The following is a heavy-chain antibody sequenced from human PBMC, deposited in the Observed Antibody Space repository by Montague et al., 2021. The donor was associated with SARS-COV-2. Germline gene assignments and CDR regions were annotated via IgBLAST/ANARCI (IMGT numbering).Heavy chain of an antibody. Sequence: SETLSLTCTVSGSSISGSSYNWVRIRQPKGKGAEWLGNIYKSGSTCYNPSLKSRVTISVDTSQNQFSLKLSSVTAAATAVYYCARHERQGLRLYPYYFDYWGQGTLVTVSS. V-gene: IGHV4-39*01. J-gene: IGHJ4*02. CDR1: GSSISGSSYN. D-gene: IGHD5-12*01. CDR3: ARHERQGLRLYPYYFDY. CDR2: IYKSGST.